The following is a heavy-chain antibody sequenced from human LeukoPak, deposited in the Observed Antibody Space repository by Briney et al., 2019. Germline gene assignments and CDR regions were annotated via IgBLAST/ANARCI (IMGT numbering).Heavy chain of an antibody. V-gene: IGHV3-23*01. CDR2: ISGSGGST. Sequence: AISGSGGSTYYADSVKGRFTISRDNSKNTLYLQMNSLRAEDTAVYYCAKDRLPGRIYYFDYWGQGTLVTVSS. CDR3: AKDRLPGRIYYFDY. J-gene: IGHJ4*02.